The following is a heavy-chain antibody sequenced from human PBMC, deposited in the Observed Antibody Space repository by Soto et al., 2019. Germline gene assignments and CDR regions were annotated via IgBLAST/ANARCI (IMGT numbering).Heavy chain of an antibody. CDR1: GYTFTSYG. CDR3: ARVLLSGGATSPEDY. J-gene: IGHJ4*02. CDR2: ISAYNGNT. V-gene: IGHV1-18*01. D-gene: IGHD1-26*01. Sequence: QVQLVQSGAEVKKPGASVKVSCKASGYTFTSYGISWVRQAPGQGLEWMGWISAYNGNTNYAQKLQGRATITTDTSTRTAYMELRSLRSDDPAVYYCARVLLSGGATSPEDYGGQGPLVTVSS.